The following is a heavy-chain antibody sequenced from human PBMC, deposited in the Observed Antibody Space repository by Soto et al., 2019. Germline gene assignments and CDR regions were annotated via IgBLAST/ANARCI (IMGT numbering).Heavy chain of an antibody. Sequence: QVQLQQWDAGLLKPSETLSLTCAVYGGTFSGYYWSWIRQPPGKGLEWIGEINHSGSTNYNPSLKSRVTISVDTSNNQFSVKLSSVTAADTTVYYCARGLRGYSGYDSYSYYMDVWVKGPTVTVSS. CDR3: ARGLRGYSGYDSYSYYMDV. D-gene: IGHD5-12*01. CDR2: INHSGST. CDR1: GGTFSGYY. J-gene: IGHJ6*03. V-gene: IGHV4-34*01.